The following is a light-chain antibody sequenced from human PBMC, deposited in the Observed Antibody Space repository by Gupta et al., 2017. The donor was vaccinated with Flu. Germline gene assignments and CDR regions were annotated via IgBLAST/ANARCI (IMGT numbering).Light chain of an antibody. CDR3: SSYTSSNTLI. CDR1: ADDIGSYNY. J-gene: IGLJ2*01. CDR2: EVS. Sequence: QSALTQPASVSGSPGQSITISCTGSADDIGSYNYVSWYQQRPAKAPQLLLYEVSNRPSGISNRFSGSKSGNTASLTRSGLQPADEADYHCSSYTSSNTLIFGGGTRVTVL. V-gene: IGLV2-14*03.